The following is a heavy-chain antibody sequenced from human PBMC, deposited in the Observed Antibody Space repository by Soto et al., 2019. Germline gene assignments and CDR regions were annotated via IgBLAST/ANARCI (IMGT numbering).Heavy chain of an antibody. CDR1: GYSFTSYC. V-gene: IGHV5-51*01. CDR2: IYPGDSDT. Sequence: GESLKISCKGSGYSFTSYCIGWVRQMPGKGLEWMGIIYPGDSDTRYSPSFQGQVTISADKSISTAYLQWSSLKASDTAMYYCARRRDYYYYYMDVWGKGTTVTVSS. CDR3: ARRRDYYYYYMDV. J-gene: IGHJ6*03.